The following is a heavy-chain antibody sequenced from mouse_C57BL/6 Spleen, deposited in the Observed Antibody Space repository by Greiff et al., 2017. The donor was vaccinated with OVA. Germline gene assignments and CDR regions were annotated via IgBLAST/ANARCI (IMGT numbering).Heavy chain of an antibody. V-gene: IGHV1-80*01. CDR1: GYAFSSYW. J-gene: IGHJ2*01. Sequence: VQLQQSGAELVKPGASVKISCKASGYAFSSYWMNGVKQRPGKGLEWIGQIYPGDGDTNYNGKFKGKATLTADKSSSTAYMQLSSLTSEDSAVYFCAREGSTGSDYWGQGTTLTVSS. CDR3: AREGSTGSDY. CDR2: IYPGDGDT.